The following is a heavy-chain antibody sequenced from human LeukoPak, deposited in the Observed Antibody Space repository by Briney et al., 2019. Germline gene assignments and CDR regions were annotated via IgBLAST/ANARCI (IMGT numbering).Heavy chain of an antibody. Sequence: KPSETLSLTGAVYGGSFSGYYWSWIRQPPGKGLEWIGEINHSGSTNYNPSLKSRVTISVDTSKNQFSLKLSSVTAADTAVYYCARAHDYGGNPDYWGQGTLVTVSS. CDR1: GGSFSGYY. V-gene: IGHV4-34*01. J-gene: IGHJ4*02. D-gene: IGHD4-23*01. CDR3: ARAHDYGGNPDY. CDR2: INHSGST.